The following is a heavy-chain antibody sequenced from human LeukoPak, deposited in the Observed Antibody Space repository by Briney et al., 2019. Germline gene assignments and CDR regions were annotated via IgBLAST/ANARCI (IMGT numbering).Heavy chain of an antibody. J-gene: IGHJ4*02. Sequence: PSETLSLTCTVSGGSVSSGSYYWSWIRQPPGKELEWIGYIYYSGSTNHNPSLKSRVTISVDTSKNQFSLKLSSVTAADTAVYYCARDDCSGGSCYYPYFHYWGQGTLVTVSS. V-gene: IGHV4-61*01. CDR2: IYYSGST. CDR1: GGSVSSGSYY. D-gene: IGHD2-15*01. CDR3: ARDDCSGGSCYYPYFHY.